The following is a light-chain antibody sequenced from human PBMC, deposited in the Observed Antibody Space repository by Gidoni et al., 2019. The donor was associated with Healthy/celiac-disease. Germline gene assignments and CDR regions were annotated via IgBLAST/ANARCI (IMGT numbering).Light chain of an antibody. CDR3: QAWDSSTEDVV. CDR1: KLGDKY. Sequence: SYELTQPPSVSVSPGQTASITCPGDKLGDKYACWYQQKPGQSPVLVIYKDSKRPSGIPERFSGSNSGITSTLTFSGTQAMDEADYYCQAWDSSTEDVVFGGGTKLTVL. J-gene: IGLJ2*01. CDR2: KDS. V-gene: IGLV3-1*01.